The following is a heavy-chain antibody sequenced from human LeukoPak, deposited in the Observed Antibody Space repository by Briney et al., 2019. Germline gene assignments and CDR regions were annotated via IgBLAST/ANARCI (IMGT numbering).Heavy chain of an antibody. CDR3: ARGGADFWSGYSTTNWFDP. CDR2: ISSSGSTI. J-gene: IGHJ5*02. CDR1: GFTFSSYE. Sequence: QPGGSLRLSCAASGFTFSSYEMNWVRQAPGKGVEWDSYISSSGSTIYYADSVKGRFTISRDNAKNSLYLQMNSLRAEDTAVYYCARGGADFWSGYSTTNWFDPWGQGTLVTVSS. V-gene: IGHV3-48*03. D-gene: IGHD3-3*01.